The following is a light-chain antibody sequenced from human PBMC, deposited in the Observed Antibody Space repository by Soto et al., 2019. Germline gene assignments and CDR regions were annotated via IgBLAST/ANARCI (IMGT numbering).Light chain of an antibody. CDR2: AAS. Sequence: DIQMTQSPSSLSASVGDRVTITCRASQGISTSLAWYQQKPGKVPKVLIYAASTLQSGVPTRFSGSGSGTEFTLTISSLQPEDVATYYCQKYNSAPWTFGQGTKVEIK. CDR3: QKYNSAPWT. CDR1: QGISTS. J-gene: IGKJ1*01. V-gene: IGKV1-27*01.